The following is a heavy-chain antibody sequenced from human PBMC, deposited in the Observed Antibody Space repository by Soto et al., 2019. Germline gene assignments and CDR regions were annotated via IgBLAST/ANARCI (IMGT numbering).Heavy chain of an antibody. CDR1: GTSVRHFY. Sequence: SETLSLTCKVPGTSVRHFYWSWIRQSAGKGLEWIGRIYSTGTTNFNPSLKSRLTMSMGMSKNQVSLKLTSVTAADTAVYYCVRDRADFSSTYYHYFSVWGRGTLVTVSS. V-gene: IGHV4-4*07. D-gene: IGHD3-3*01. J-gene: IGHJ2*01. CDR2: IYSTGTT. CDR3: VRDRADFSSTYYHYFSV.